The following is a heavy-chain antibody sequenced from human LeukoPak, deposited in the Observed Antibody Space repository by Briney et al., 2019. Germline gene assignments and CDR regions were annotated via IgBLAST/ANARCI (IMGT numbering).Heavy chain of an antibody. CDR1: GGTFSSYA. CDR2: IIPILGIA. V-gene: IGHV1-69*04. CDR3: ARLSIVGAHDY. Sequence: SVKVSCKASGGTFSSYAISWVRQAPGQGLEWMGRIIPILGIANYAQKFQGRVTITADKSTSTVYMELSSLRSEDTAVYYCARLSIVGAHDYWGQGTLVTVSS. D-gene: IGHD1-26*01. J-gene: IGHJ4*02.